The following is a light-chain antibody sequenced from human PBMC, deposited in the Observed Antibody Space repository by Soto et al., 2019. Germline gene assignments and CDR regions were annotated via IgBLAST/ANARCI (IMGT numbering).Light chain of an antibody. CDR1: SSDVGGYNY. Sequence: QSALTQPASVSGSPGQSIAISCTGSSSDVGGYNYVSWYQHHPGKAPKLMIYEVTNRPSGVSNRFSGSKSGNTASLTISGLKAEDEADYYCSSYTLGGVVFGGGTKLTVL. CDR2: EVT. V-gene: IGLV2-14*01. J-gene: IGLJ2*01. CDR3: SSYTLGGVV.